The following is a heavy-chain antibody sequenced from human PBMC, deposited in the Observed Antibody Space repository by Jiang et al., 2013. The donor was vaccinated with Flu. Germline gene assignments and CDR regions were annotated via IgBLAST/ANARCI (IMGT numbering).Heavy chain of an antibody. Sequence: LLKPSETLSLTCTVSGGSISSSSYYWGWIRQPPGKGLEWIGSIYYSGSTYYNPSLKSRVTISVDTFKNQFSLKLSSVTAADTAVYYCARKDTAMVTYWFDPWGQGTLVTVSS. CDR1: GGSISSSSYY. CDR2: IYYSGST. D-gene: IGHD5-18*01. J-gene: IGHJ5*02. V-gene: IGHV4-39*07. CDR3: ARKDTAMVTYWFDP.